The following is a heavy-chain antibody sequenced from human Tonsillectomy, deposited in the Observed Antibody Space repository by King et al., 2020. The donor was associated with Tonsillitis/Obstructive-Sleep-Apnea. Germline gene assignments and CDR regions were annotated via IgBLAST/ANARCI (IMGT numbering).Heavy chain of an antibody. CDR2: INPNSGGT. V-gene: IGHV1-2*02. Sequence: GQLVQSGAEVKKPGASVKVSCKASGYTFTAYYIHWVRQAPGQGLEWMGWINPNSGGTNYAQKFQGRVTMTRDTSISTAYMELSRLRSDDTAVSYCAREMWSAYYAGSYYGMDVWGQGTTVTVSS. CDR1: GYTFTAYY. D-gene: IGHD3-3*01. J-gene: IGHJ6*02. CDR3: AREMWSAYYAGSYYGMDV.